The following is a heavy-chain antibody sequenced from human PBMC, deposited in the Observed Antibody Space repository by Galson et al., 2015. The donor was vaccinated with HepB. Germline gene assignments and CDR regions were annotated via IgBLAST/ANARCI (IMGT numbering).Heavy chain of an antibody. V-gene: IGHV3-66*01. D-gene: IGHD6-19*01. CDR1: GFTVSSNY. CDR3: ARSLSSGWDRAEYFQH. J-gene: IGHJ1*01. Sequence: SLRLSCAASGFTVSSNYMSWVRQAPGKGLERVSVIYSGGSTYYADSVKGRFTISRDNSKNTLYLQMNSLRAEDTAVYYCARSLSSGWDRAEYFQHWGQGTLVTVSS. CDR2: IYSGGST.